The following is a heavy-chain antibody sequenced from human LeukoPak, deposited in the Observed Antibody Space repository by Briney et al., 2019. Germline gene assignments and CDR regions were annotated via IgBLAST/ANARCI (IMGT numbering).Heavy chain of an antibody. D-gene: IGHD3-10*01. CDR3: ARGSVVRGVIITSGFDY. J-gene: IGHJ4*02. CDR1: GGTFSNYA. V-gene: IGHV1-69*06. CDR2: IIPIFGTA. Sequence: SVKVSCKASGGTFSNYAISWVRQAPGQGLEWMGRIIPIFGTANYAQKFQGRVTITADKSTSTAYMELSSLRSEDTAVYYCARGSVVRGVIITSGFDYWGQGTLVTVSS.